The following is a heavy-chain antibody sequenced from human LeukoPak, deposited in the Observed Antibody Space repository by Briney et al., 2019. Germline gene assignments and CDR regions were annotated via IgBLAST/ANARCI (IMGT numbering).Heavy chain of an antibody. D-gene: IGHD5-12*01. Sequence: SGGSLRLSCTASGFTFSSYEMNWVRQAPGKGLEWVSSISSSSSYIYYADSVKGRFTISKNNAKNSLYLQMNSLRAEDTAVYYCARVGYSWNAFDIWGQGTMVTVSS. J-gene: IGHJ3*02. CDR3: ARVGYSWNAFDI. CDR2: ISSSSSYI. CDR1: GFTFSSYE. V-gene: IGHV3-21*01.